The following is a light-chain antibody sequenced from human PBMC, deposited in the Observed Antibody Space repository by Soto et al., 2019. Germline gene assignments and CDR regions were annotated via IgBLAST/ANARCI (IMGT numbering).Light chain of an antibody. CDR1: SSDVGGYNY. CDR3: SSYTGSSSYVV. Sequence: QSALTQPASVSGSPGQSITISCTGTSSDVGGYNYVSWYHHHPGNAPKLMIYDVSNRPSGVSNRFSGSKSGNTASLTISGLQAEDDADYYCSSYTGSSSYVVFGGGTKLTVL. V-gene: IGLV2-14*03. J-gene: IGLJ2*01. CDR2: DVS.